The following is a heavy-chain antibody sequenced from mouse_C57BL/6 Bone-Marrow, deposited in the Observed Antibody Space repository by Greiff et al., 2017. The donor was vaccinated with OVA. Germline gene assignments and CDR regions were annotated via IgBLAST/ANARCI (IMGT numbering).Heavy chain of an antibody. V-gene: IGHV5-9-1*02. J-gene: IGHJ4*01. D-gene: IGHD2-1*01. Sequence: EEKLMESGEGLVKPGGSLKLSCAASGFTFSSYAMSWVRQTPEKRLEWVAYISSGGDYIYYADTVKGRFTISRDNARNTLYLQMSSLKSEDTAMDYCTRLLDAMDYWGQGTSVTVSS. CDR3: TRLLDAMDY. CDR1: GFTFSSYA. CDR2: ISSGGDYI.